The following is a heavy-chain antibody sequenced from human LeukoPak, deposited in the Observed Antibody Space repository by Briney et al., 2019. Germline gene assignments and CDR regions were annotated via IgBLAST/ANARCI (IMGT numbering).Heavy chain of an antibody. CDR2: IKENGNEQ. V-gene: IGHV3-7*01. J-gene: IGHJ3*02. D-gene: IGHD1-14*01. Sequence: PGGSLRLSCAASGFSFSSHWMSWVRQAPGKGPEWVAHIKENGNEQYYADSVKGRFTISRDNAQKSLWLQMNSLRVEDTAVYYCARGPGDFDASDIWGQGTMVTVSS. CDR1: GFSFSSHW. CDR3: ARGPGDFDASDI.